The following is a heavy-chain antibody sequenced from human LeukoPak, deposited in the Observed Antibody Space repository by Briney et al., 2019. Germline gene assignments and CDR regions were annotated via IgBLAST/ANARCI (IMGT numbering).Heavy chain of an antibody. CDR2: ITYNGAAT. J-gene: IGHJ4*02. Sequence: GGSLRLSCAASGFSFGGYAMTWVRQAPGKGLEWVSSITYNGAATYYLDSVKARFTISRDNSRSTLYLQMDSLTAEGTALYYXXXXXXXXXGXTXXYYFDXWGQGTLVAVSS. V-gene: IGHV3-23*01. CDR1: GFSFGGYA. CDR3: XXXXXXXXGXTXXYYFDX.